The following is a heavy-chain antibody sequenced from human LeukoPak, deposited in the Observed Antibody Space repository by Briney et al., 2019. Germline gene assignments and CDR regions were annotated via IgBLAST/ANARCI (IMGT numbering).Heavy chain of an antibody. CDR2: IIPTLGLS. V-gene: IGHV1-69*04. CDR1: GGTFNNYA. D-gene: IGHD3-9*01. Sequence: SVKVSCKVSGGTFNNYAISWVRQAPGQGLEWMGRIIPTLGLSHYAPKFQGRVTIAADKSTSTAYMELSSLRSEDTAVYYCARDYDILTGYLAHWGQGTLVTVSS. J-gene: IGHJ4*02. CDR3: ARDYDILTGYLAH.